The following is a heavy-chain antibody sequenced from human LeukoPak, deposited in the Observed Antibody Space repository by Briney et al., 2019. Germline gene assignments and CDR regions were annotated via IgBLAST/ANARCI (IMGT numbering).Heavy chain of an antibody. D-gene: IGHD3-22*01. CDR2: IYYSGGT. Sequence: PSQTLSLTCTVSGGSISSGGYYWSWIRQHPGKGLEWNGFIYYSGGTYYNPSLKSRVTISVDTPKNQFSLKLSSVTAADTAVYYCARARGDYYDSSGYYSAFDYWGQGTLVTVSS. J-gene: IGHJ4*02. V-gene: IGHV4-31*03. CDR1: GGSISSGGYY. CDR3: ARARGDYYDSSGYYSAFDY.